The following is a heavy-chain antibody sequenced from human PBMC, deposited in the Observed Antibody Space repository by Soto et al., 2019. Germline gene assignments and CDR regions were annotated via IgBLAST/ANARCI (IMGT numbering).Heavy chain of an antibody. CDR3: ASSGLRMATHSGPY. CDR2: ISAYNGNT. Sequence: AAVMVYCMASGYTFTSYGISWVRQASGQGLEWMGWISAYNGNTNYAQKLQGRVTMTTDTSTSTAYMELRSLRSDDTAVYDCASSGLRMATHSGPYWGQGTLVTVSS. J-gene: IGHJ4*02. V-gene: IGHV1-18*04. D-gene: IGHD5-12*01. CDR1: GYTFTSYG.